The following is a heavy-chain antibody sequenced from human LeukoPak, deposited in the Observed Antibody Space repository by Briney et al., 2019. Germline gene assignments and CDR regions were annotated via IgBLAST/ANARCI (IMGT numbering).Heavy chain of an antibody. V-gene: IGHV4-61*01. CDR1: GGSVSSGSYY. CDR3: AAYCGGDCYSLYDAVDV. J-gene: IGHJ3*01. CDR2: IFYGGST. D-gene: IGHD2-21*02. Sequence: SEPLSLTCTVSGGSVSSGSYYWSWIRQPPGKGLEWIGYIFYGGSTNYNPSLKSRVTISVDTSKNQFSLKLSSVTAADTAVYYCAAYCGGDCYSLYDAVDVWGQGTMVTVSS.